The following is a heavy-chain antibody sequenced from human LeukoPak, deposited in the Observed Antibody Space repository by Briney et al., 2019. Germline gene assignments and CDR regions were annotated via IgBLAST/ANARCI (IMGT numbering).Heavy chain of an antibody. J-gene: IGHJ4*02. CDR3: ARTGYCSGGSCYSHY. CDR2: IYTSGST. CDR1: GGSISSSSYY. D-gene: IGHD2-15*01. Sequence: SETLSLTCTVSGGSISSSSYYWGWIRQPAGKGLEWIGRIYTSGSTNYNPSLKSRVTISVDTSKNQFSLKLSSVTAADTAVYYCARTGYCSGGSCYSHYWGQGTLVTVSS. V-gene: IGHV4-61*02.